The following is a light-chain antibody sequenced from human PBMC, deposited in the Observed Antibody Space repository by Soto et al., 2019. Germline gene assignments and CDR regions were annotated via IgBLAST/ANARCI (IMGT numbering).Light chain of an antibody. CDR2: NAF. J-gene: IGKJ4*01. V-gene: IGKV3-20*01. CDR3: QQYGSSPGT. CDR1: QSVSSSY. Sequence: EIVLTQSPATLSLSPGERAILSCRASQSVSSSYLAWYQQKPGQAPRLLIYNAFNRATGIPDRFNRSGSGTDFTLTISRLEPEDFAVYYCQQYGSSPGTFGGGTKVDIK.